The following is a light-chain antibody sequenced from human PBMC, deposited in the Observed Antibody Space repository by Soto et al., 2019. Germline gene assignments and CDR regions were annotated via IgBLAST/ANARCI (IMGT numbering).Light chain of an antibody. CDR1: QSVSTY. V-gene: IGKV3-11*01. CDR2: DAS. Sequence: ELVLTQSPATLALSPGERATLSCRASQSVSTYLAWYQQKPGQAHRLLIYDASSRATGIPARFSGSGSGTDFTLAISSLEPEDFAVYYCQQRTKWPPTFGQGTKVEIK. J-gene: IGKJ1*01. CDR3: QQRTKWPPT.